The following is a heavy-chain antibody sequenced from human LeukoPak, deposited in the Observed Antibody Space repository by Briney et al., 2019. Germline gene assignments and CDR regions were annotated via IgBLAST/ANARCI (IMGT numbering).Heavy chain of an antibody. J-gene: IGHJ6*03. CDR3: ARHPQYHYYHMDV. CDR2: SYYSGDT. V-gene: IGHV4-39*01. Sequence: PSETLSLTCTVSGGSINSGTYYWGWVRQPPGRGLEWIGSSYYSGDTYYNPSLKGRVTISVDSSKNQFFLILSSVTAADTALYYCARHPQYHYYHMDVWGEGTTVTVSS. CDR1: GGSINSGTYY.